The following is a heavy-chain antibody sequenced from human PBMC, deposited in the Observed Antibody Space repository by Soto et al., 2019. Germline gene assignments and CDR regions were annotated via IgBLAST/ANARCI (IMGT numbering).Heavy chain of an antibody. Sequence: ASVKVSCKASGYTFTSYGISWVRQAPGQGLEWMGWISAYNGNTNYAQKHQGRVTMTTDTSTSTAYMELRSLRSDDTAVYYCARPVDSSGYYYGNYYYYGMDVWGQGTTVTVSS. CDR3: ARPVDSSGYYYGNYYYYGMDV. D-gene: IGHD3-22*01. V-gene: IGHV1-18*01. J-gene: IGHJ6*02. CDR2: ISAYNGNT. CDR1: GYTFTSYG.